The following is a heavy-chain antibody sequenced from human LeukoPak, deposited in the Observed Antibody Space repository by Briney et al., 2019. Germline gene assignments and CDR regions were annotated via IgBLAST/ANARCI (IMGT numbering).Heavy chain of an antibody. J-gene: IGHJ4*02. Sequence: SVKVSCKASGGTFSSYAISWVRQAPGQGLEWMGRIIPIFGIANYAQKFQGRVTITADKSTSTAYMELSGLRSEDTAVYYCARDTGMATIKHFDYWGRGTLVTVSS. CDR2: IIPIFGIA. CDR1: GGTFSSYA. D-gene: IGHD5-24*01. CDR3: ARDTGMATIKHFDY. V-gene: IGHV1-69*04.